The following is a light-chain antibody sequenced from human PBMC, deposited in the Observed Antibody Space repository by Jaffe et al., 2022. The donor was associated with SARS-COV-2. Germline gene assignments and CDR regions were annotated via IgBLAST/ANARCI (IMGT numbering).Light chain of an antibody. CDR3: MQALQLYSPPT. CDR1: QSLLHSKGYNC. CDR2: WGS. V-gene: IGKV2-28*01. J-gene: IGKJ5*01. Sequence: EIVLTQSPLSLPVTPGEPASISCRSSQSLLHSKGYNCLDWYLQKPGQSPQLLIYWGSYRASGVPDRFSGTGSGTDFTLRISRVEAEDVGLYYCMQALQLYSPPTFGQGTRLEIK.